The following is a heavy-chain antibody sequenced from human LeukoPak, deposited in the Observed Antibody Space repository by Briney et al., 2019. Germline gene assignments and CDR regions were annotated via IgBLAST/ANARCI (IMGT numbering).Heavy chain of an antibody. J-gene: IGHJ4*02. CDR1: GVTFSSYA. CDR3: AKRGYYCVSSGYYYFDY. D-gene: IGHD3-22*01. V-gene: IGHV3-23*01. CDR2: ISDSGGSK. Sequence: GGSLRLSCAVSGVTFSSYAMSWVRRAPGKEVGWFSAISDSGGSKYKESSVKDRFTNCRDNSKDTLYLQMYRLKVSDTAVYYWAKRGYYCVSSGYYYFDYWGQGTLVTVSS.